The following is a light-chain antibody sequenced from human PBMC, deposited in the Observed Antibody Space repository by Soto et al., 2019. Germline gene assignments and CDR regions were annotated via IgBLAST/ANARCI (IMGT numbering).Light chain of an antibody. Sequence: DIQMTQSPSTLSASVGDRVTITCRASQSVSKWLAWYQQKPGRAPNLLIYKDSNLESGVPSRFSGSGSGTDFTLTISSLQPDDFATYYFQQYHSYWSFGQGTNVEIK. J-gene: IGKJ1*01. CDR1: QSVSKW. CDR2: KDS. CDR3: QQYHSYWS. V-gene: IGKV1-5*03.